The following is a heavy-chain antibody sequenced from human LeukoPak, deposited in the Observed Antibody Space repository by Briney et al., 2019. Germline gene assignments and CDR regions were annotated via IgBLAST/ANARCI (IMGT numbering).Heavy chain of an antibody. CDR1: GFTFGSYA. Sequence: PGGSLRLSCAASGFTFGSYAMHWVRQAPGKGLEWVAVISYDGSNKYYADSVKGRFTISRDNSKNTLYLQMNSLRAEDTAVYYCARGVFRYYGSGSYLDYWGQGTLVTVSS. J-gene: IGHJ4*02. CDR2: ISYDGSNK. V-gene: IGHV3-30-3*01. CDR3: ARGVFRYYGSGSYLDY. D-gene: IGHD3-10*01.